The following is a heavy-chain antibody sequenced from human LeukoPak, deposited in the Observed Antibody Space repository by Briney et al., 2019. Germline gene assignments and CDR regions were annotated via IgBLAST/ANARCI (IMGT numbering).Heavy chain of an antibody. J-gene: IGHJ4*02. Sequence: SETLSLTCAVSGFSISSGYYWGWIRQPPGEGLEWIGSIFHGGSTYYNPSLKSRVTISVDTSKNQFSLKLSSVTAADTAFYYCARKIFTNKYYFDYWGQGTLVTVSS. CDR2: IFHGGST. V-gene: IGHV4-38-2*01. CDR3: ARKIFTNKYYFDY. CDR1: GFSISSGYY. D-gene: IGHD2-15*01.